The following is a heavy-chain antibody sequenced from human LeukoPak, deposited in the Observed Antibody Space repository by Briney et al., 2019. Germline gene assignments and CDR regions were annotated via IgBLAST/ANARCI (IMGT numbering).Heavy chain of an antibody. CDR2: IYHSGRGNT. J-gene: IGHJ5*02. V-gene: IGHV4-4*02. Sequence: SGTLSLTCAVSGGSISSSNWWIWLRQPPGKGLEWIGEIYHSGRGNTNYNPSLKSRATISIDNAKNQFSLKLRSVTAADTAVYYCARAPLHKRWLQFSPHSPFDPWGQGTLVTVSS. CDR1: GGSISSSNW. D-gene: IGHD5-24*01. CDR3: ARAPLHKRWLQFSPHSPFDP.